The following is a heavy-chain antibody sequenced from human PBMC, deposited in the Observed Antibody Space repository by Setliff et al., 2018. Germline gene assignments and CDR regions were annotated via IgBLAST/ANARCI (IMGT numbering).Heavy chain of an antibody. CDR2: IYYSGST. J-gene: IGHJ4*02. CDR3: ARERRFSGYADY. D-gene: IGHD5-12*01. V-gene: IGHV4-59*06. CDR1: GGSISSYY. Sequence: SSETLSLTCTVSGGSISSYYWSWIRQPAGKGLEWIGHIYYSGSTYYNPSLKSRVTISVDTSKNQFSLKLSSVTAADTAVYYCARERRFSGYADYWGQGTLVTVSS.